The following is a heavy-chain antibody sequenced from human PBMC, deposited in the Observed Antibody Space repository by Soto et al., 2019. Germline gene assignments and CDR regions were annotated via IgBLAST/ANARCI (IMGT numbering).Heavy chain of an antibody. D-gene: IGHD7-27*01. CDR3: ARDPKTSGGQHWAFNYFDS. CDR1: GFSFSISP. J-gene: IGHJ4*02. CDR2: ISYDGTNK. Sequence: QPGGSLRLSCAASGFSFSISPMHWVRQAPGKGPEWVALISYDGTNKFYADSVKGRFTISRDNSKGTLYLQVDSLRPEDAAVYYCARDPKTSGGQHWAFNYFDSWGQGTLVTVSS. V-gene: IGHV3-30-3*01.